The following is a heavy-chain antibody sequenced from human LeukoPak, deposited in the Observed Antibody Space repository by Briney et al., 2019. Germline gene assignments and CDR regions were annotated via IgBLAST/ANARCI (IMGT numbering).Heavy chain of an antibody. CDR1: GGTFSSYA. J-gene: IGHJ4*02. V-gene: IGHV1-69*04. CDR3: ARAPTRTYRAVTTFSFDY. Sequence: GSSVKVSCKASGGTFSSYAISWVRQAPGQGLEWMGRIIPILGIANYAQKFQGRVTITADKSTSTAYMELRSLRSDDTAVYYCARAPTRTYRAVTTFSFDYWGQGTLVTVSS. CDR2: IIPILGIA. D-gene: IGHD4-11*01.